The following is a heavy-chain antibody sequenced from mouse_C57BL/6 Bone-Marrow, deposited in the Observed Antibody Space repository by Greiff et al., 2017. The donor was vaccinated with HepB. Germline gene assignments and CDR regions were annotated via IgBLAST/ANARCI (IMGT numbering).Heavy chain of an antibody. D-gene: IGHD1-1*01. V-gene: IGHV1-69*01. CDR3: ARYYYGSSYGFAY. CDR1: GYTFTSYW. Sequence: QVQLQQSGAELVMPGASVKLSCKASGYTFTSYWMHWVKQRPGQGLEWIGEIDPSDSYTNYNHKFKGKSTLTVDKSSSTAYMQLSSLTSEDSAVYYCARYYYGSSYGFAYWGQGTLVTVSA. J-gene: IGHJ3*01. CDR2: IDPSDSYT.